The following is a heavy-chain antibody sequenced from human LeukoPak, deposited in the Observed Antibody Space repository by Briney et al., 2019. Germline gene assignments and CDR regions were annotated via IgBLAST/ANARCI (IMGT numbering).Heavy chain of an antibody. D-gene: IGHD3/OR15-3a*01. CDR1: GGSISSGSYY. V-gene: IGHV4-61*02. J-gene: IGHJ4*02. Sequence: SSETLSLTCTVSGGSISSGSYYWSWIRQPAGKGLEWIGRIYTSGSTYYNPSLKSRVTISLDTSKNQFSLRLTSVTAADTAVYYCARQTGSGLFILPGGQGTLVTVSS. CDR3: ARQTGSGLFILP. CDR2: IYTSGST.